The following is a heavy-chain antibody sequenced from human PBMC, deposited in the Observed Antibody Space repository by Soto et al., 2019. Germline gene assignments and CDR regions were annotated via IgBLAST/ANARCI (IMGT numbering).Heavy chain of an antibody. Sequence: GGSLRLSCAASGFTFSTYWMSWLRQAPEKEPEWVANIKQDESEKHYVDSVKGRFTISRDNAKNSLYLQMSSLRVEDTATYYCARIGDSYGDNFDYWGQGTLVTVSS. CDR2: IKQDESEK. CDR1: GFTFSTYW. D-gene: IGHD4-17*01. J-gene: IGHJ4*02. CDR3: ARIGDSYGDNFDY. V-gene: IGHV3-7*01.